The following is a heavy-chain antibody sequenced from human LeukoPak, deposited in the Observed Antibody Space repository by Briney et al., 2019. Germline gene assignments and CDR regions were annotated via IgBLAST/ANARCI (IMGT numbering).Heavy chain of an antibody. Sequence: PGGSLRLSCAASGFTFSSYEMNWVRQAPGKGLEWVSYISSSGSTIYYADSVKGRFTISRDNAKNSLYLQMNSLRAEDTVVYYCARLSRDGYAFDYWGQGTLVTVSS. CDR3: ARLSRDGYAFDY. V-gene: IGHV3-48*03. D-gene: IGHD5-24*01. J-gene: IGHJ4*02. CDR2: ISSSGSTI. CDR1: GFTFSSYE.